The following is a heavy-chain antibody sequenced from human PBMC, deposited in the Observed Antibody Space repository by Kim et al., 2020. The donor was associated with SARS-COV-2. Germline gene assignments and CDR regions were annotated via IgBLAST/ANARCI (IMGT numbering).Heavy chain of an antibody. Sequence: GGSLRLSCAASGFTVSSNYMSWVRQAPGKGLEWVSVIYSGGSTYYADSVKGRFTISRDNSKNTLYLQMNSLRAEDTAVYYCARDSCLLGGDCYYAFDIWGQGTMVTVSS. CDR2: IYSGGST. D-gene: IGHD2-21*01. CDR1: GFTVSSNY. CDR3: ARDSCLLGGDCYYAFDI. J-gene: IGHJ3*02. V-gene: IGHV3-53*01.